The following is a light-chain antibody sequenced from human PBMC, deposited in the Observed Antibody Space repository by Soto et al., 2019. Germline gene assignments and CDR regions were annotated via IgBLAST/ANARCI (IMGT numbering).Light chain of an antibody. CDR1: NIGSKS. CDR3: QVWDSSSDHWV. J-gene: IGLJ3*02. V-gene: IGLV3-21*04. CDR2: YGA. Sequence: SYELTQPPSVSVAPGKTARITCGGNNIGSKSVHWYQQKPGQAPVLVIYYGADRPSGIPERFSDSNSGNTATLTISRVEAGDEADYYCQVWDSSSDHWVFGGGTKLTVL.